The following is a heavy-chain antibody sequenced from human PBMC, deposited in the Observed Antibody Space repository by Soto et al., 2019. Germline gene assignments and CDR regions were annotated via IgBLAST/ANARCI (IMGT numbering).Heavy chain of an antibody. CDR3: ARRYGLSAFDI. CDR2: IYHSGST. V-gene: IGHV4-30-2*01. Sequence: SDTLSVTCAVSCGSISSGGYSWSWIRQPPGKGLEWIGYIYHSGSTYYNPSLKSRVTISVDRSKNQFSLKLSSVTAADTAVYYCARRYGLSAFDIWGQGTMVT. J-gene: IGHJ3*02. CDR1: CGSISSGGYS. D-gene: IGHD3-10*01.